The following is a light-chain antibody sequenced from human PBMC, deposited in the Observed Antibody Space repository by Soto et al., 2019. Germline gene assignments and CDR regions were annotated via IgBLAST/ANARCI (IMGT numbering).Light chain of an antibody. CDR3: QQTYTTPRT. CDR2: AAS. Sequence: DIQMTQSPSSLSASLGDRVTMTCRASQSISRFLNWYQQKPGKAPKLLIYAASSLQSGVPSRFSGSGSGIDFTLTISPLQPEDLATYYCQQTYTTPRTFGQGTKVDIK. J-gene: IGKJ1*01. V-gene: IGKV1-39*01. CDR1: QSISRF.